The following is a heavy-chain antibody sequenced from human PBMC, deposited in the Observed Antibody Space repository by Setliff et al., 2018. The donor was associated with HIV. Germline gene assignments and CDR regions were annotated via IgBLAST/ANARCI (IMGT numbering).Heavy chain of an antibody. Sequence: ASVKVSCKASGSTFSTYDINWVRQAPGQGPEWMGWMNPNSGNTGYAQKVQGRVSMTTDTSTSTAYMELRSLRSDDTAVYYCARNYAGSHWGQGTLVTVSS. J-gene: IGHJ4*02. CDR2: MNPNSGNT. D-gene: IGHD1-7*01. CDR3: ARNYAGSH. V-gene: IGHV1-8*01. CDR1: GSTFSTYD.